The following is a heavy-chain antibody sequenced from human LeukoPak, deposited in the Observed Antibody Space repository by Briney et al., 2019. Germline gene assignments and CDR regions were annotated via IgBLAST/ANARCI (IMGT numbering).Heavy chain of an antibody. CDR1: VFTFSSYA. CDR3: AKGIHGGYYDSSGYYYFDY. V-gene: IGHV3-23*01. CDR2: ISGSGGST. D-gene: IGHD3-22*01. Sequence: GGSLRLSCAASVFTFSSYAMSWVRQSPGKGVEWVSAISGSGGSTYYADSVKGRVTISRDNSKNTLYLQMNSLRAEDTAVYYCAKGIHGGYYDSSGYYYFDYWGQGTLVTVSS. J-gene: IGHJ4*02.